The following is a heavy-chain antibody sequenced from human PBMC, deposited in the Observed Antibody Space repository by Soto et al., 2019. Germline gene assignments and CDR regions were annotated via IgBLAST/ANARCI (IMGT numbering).Heavy chain of an antibody. Sequence: GGSLRLSCAASGFIFSNAWINWVRQAPGGGLEWVGRIKSKVNGATTDFAAPVKGRFAISRDDSRHIVYLQMNSLRIEDTAVYYCTTDSYSAMLVVRFDYWGHGTPVTVSS. J-gene: IGHJ4*01. V-gene: IGHV3-15*07. CDR2: IKSKVNGATT. CDR1: GFIFSNAW. CDR3: TTDSYSAMLVVRFDY. D-gene: IGHD3-22*01.